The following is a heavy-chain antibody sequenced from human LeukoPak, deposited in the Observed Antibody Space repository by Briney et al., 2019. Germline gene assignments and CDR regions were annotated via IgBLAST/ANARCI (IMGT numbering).Heavy chain of an antibody. Sequence: SETLSLTCTVSGVSISSGDYYWSWIRQPPGKGLEWIGYIYYSGSTYYNPSLKSRVTISVDTSKNQFSLKLSSVTAADTAVYYCARDNYDILSYYYYGMDVWGQGTTVTVSS. V-gene: IGHV4-30-4*01. D-gene: IGHD3-9*01. CDR1: GVSISSGDYY. J-gene: IGHJ6*02. CDR2: IYYSGST. CDR3: ARDNYDILSYYYYGMDV.